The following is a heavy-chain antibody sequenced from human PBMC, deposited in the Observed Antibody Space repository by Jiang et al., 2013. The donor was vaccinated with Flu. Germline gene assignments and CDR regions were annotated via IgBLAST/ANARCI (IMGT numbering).Heavy chain of an antibody. CDR3: ARRLGRNYDY. CDR1: GYTFTSNA. Sequence: EVKKPGASVKVSCKASGYTFTSNAIHWVRQAPGQRLEWMGWINVGNGNTKYSPKFQGRLTITRDTSATTAYMELSSLTSEDTAVYFCARRLGRNYDYWGQGTLVTVSS. V-gene: IGHV1-3*01. D-gene: IGHD1-7*01. J-gene: IGHJ4*02. CDR2: INVGNGNT.